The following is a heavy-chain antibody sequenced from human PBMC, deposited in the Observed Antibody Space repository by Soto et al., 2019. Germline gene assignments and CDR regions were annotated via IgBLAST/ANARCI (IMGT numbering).Heavy chain of an antibody. CDR1: GGSISDYQ. CDR3: ARMRGLGEISPYLDY. J-gene: IGHJ4*02. CDR2: IYYSGRT. V-gene: IGHV4-59*01. D-gene: IGHD3-16*01. Sequence: QVQLQESGPGLVKPSETLSLTCSISGGSISDYQWNWIRQPPGKGLEWIGYIYYSGRTNYNPSLQSRLTISLDPSTRQFSLRLRSVTAADTAVYYCARMRGLGEISPYLDYWGQGALVTVSS.